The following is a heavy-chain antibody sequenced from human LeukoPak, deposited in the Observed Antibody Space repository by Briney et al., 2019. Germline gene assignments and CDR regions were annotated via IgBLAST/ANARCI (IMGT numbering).Heavy chain of an antibody. V-gene: IGHV3-21*01. CDR2: ISSSSSYI. CDR1: GFTFSSYS. CDR3: ASNDDSSGYYYGY. J-gene: IGHJ4*02. D-gene: IGHD3-22*01. Sequence: GGSLRLSCAASGFTFSSYSMNWVRQAPGKGLEWVSSISSSSSYIYYADSVKGRFTISRDNAKNSLYLQMNSLRAEDTAVYYCASNDDSSGYYYGYWGQGTLVTVSS.